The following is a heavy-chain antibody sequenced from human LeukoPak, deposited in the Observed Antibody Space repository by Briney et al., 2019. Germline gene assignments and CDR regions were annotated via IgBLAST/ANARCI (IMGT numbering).Heavy chain of an antibody. CDR1: VGTFSSYA. Sequence: SVNVSCKASVGTFSSYAISWVRQAPGQGLEWMGRIIPILGIANYAQKFQGRVTITADKSTSTAYMELSSLRSEDTAVYYCASPTPGIAAAGRWYYFDYWGQGTLVTVSS. D-gene: IGHD6-13*01. J-gene: IGHJ4*02. CDR2: IIPILGIA. CDR3: ASPTPGIAAAGRWYYFDY. V-gene: IGHV1-69*04.